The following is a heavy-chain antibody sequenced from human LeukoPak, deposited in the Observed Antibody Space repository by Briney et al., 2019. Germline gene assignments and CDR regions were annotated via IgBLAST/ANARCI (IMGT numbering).Heavy chain of an antibody. V-gene: IGHV1-2*02. Sequence: ASVKVSCKASGYTFTGYYMHWVRQAPGQGLEWMGWINPNSGGTNYAQKFQGRVTMTRDTSISTAYMEPSRLRSDDTAVYYCARDLRGSSSLYYMDVWGKGTTVTVSS. CDR2: INPNSGGT. J-gene: IGHJ6*03. D-gene: IGHD6-13*01. CDR1: GYTFTGYY. CDR3: ARDLRGSSSLYYMDV.